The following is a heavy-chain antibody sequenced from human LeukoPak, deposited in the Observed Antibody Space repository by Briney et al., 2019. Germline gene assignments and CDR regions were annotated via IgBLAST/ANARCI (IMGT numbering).Heavy chain of an antibody. CDR2: NYYSGST. Sequence: WETLSLTCTVSGGSISSSGYYWGWIRQPPGKGLEWIGSNYYSGSTYYNPSLKSRVTISLDTSKKQFSLKLSSVTAADTAVYYCARLRFLEWLSRAPHAFEIWGQGTMVTVSS. J-gene: IGHJ3*02. V-gene: IGHV4-39*01. CDR1: GGSISSSGYY. D-gene: IGHD3-3*01. CDR3: ARLRFLEWLSRAPHAFEI.